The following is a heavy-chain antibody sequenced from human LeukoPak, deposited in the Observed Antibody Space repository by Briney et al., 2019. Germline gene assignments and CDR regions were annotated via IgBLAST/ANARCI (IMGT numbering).Heavy chain of an antibody. Sequence: SETLSLTCTVSGGSISSSSYYWGWIRQPPGKGLEWIGSIYYSGSTYYNPSLKSRVTISIDTSKYQLSLELRSVTAADTAVYYCARLWGTGWYVELGDFWGPGTLVTVSS. V-gene: IGHV4-39*07. CDR2: IYYSGST. D-gene: IGHD6-19*01. J-gene: IGHJ4*01. CDR3: ARLWGTGWYVELGDF. CDR1: GGSISSSSYY.